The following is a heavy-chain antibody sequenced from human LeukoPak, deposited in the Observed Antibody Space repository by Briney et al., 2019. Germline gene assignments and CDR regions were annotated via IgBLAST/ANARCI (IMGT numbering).Heavy chain of an antibody. CDR1: GYIFTSYF. V-gene: IGHV1-46*01. Sequence: GASGKVSCKASGYIFTSYFMHWVRQAPGQGLGWMGLINPSGGSTRYAQKFQGRVTMTRDMSTSTVYMELSSLRSEDTAVYYCARVDSGVTMVRGAKNWFDPWGQGTLVTVSS. CDR2: INPSGGST. J-gene: IGHJ5*02. CDR3: ARVDSGVTMVRGAKNWFDP. D-gene: IGHD3-10*01.